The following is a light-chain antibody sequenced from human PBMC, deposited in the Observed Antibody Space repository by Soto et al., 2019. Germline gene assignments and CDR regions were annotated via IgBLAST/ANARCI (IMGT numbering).Light chain of an antibody. Sequence: QSVLTQPASVSGSPGQSITISCTGTSGDIGYEYVSWYQHHPDKVPKLIIYEVTKRPSGVSNRFSGSKSGNTASLTISGLQAEDEAHYYCSAYTRSSSKVFGGGTKLTVL. CDR1: SGDIGYEY. V-gene: IGLV2-14*01. CDR2: EVT. J-gene: IGLJ2*01. CDR3: SAYTRSSSKV.